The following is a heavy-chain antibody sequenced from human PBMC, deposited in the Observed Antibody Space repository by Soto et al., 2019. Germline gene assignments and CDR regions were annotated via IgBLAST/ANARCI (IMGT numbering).Heavy chain of an antibody. V-gene: IGHV1-18*04. CDR3: ARDRPLRGFYYYYGMDV. CDR2: ISAYNGNT. J-gene: IGHJ6*02. D-gene: IGHD3-10*01. CDR1: GYTFTSYG. Sequence: ASVKVSCKASGYTFTSYGITWVRQAPGQGLEWMGWISAYNGNTNYVQKLQGRVTMTTDTSTSTAYVELRSLRSDDTAVYYCARDRPLRGFYYYYGMDVWGQGTTVTVSS.